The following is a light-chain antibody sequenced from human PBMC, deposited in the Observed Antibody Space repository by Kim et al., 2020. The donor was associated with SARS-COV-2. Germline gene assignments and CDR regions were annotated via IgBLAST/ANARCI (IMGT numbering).Light chain of an antibody. J-gene: IGKJ5*01. V-gene: IGKV1-9*01. CDR1: QDIDNY. Sequence: IQLTQSPSSLSASVGDRVTITCRATQDIDNYVAWYQQKPGKAPNLLISAASTLQSGVPSRFSGSGSGTDFALTINSLQPEDFAAYYCQYLKNYPLTFGQGTRLEMK. CDR3: QYLKNYPLT. CDR2: AAS.